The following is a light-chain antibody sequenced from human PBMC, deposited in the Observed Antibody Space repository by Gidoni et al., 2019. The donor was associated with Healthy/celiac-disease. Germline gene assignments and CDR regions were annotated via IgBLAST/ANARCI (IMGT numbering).Light chain of an antibody. J-gene: IGKJ2*01. V-gene: IGKV3-15*01. CDR1: QSVSSN. CDR2: GAS. CDR3: QQYNNWPYT. Sequence: EILMRQAPATLSVSPGERATLSCRASQSVSSNLAWYQQKPGQAPRLLIYGASTRATGIPATFSGSGSGTEFTLTISSLQSEDFAVYYCQQYNNWPYTFGQGTKLEIK.